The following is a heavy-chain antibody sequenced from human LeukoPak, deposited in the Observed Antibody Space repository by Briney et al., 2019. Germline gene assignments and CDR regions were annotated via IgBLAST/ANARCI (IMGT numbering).Heavy chain of an antibody. CDR2: INIDGSTT. CDR3: GELCIGSCGY. V-gene: IGHV3-74*01. D-gene: IGHD2-8*01. Sequence: GGSLRLSCAASGFTFSNYWMHWVRQAPGKGLVWVSRINIDGSTTTYADSVKGRFTISRDNAKNTLYLQMNSLRDEDTAVYYCGELCIGSCGYWGQGTLVTVSS. J-gene: IGHJ4*02. CDR1: GFTFSNYW.